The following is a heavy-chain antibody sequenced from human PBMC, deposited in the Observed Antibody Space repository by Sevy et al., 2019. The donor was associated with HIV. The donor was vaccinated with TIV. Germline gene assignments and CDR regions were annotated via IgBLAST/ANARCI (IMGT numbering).Heavy chain of an antibody. CDR2: ISYDGSNK. CDR3: ANSRYYYDSSGSPDY. CDR1: GFTFGSYG. V-gene: IGHV3-30*18. Sequence: GGSLRLSCAASGFTFGSYGMHWVRQAPGKGLEWVAVISYDGSNKYYADSVKGRFNISRDNSKNTLYLQMNSLRAEDTAVYYCANSRYYYDSSGSPDYWGRGTLVTVSS. J-gene: IGHJ4*02. D-gene: IGHD3-22*01.